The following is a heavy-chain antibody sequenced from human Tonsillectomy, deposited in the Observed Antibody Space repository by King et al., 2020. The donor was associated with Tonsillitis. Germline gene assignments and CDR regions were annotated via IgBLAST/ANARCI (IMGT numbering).Heavy chain of an antibody. CDR3: ARGGGGASKDAFDI. CDR2: ISSISTFI. Sequence: VQLVESGGGLVKPGGSLRLSCAASGLSFSTHSINWVRQAPGKGLEWVSCISSISTFIYYADSVRGRFTISRDNAKKSLYLQMNSLRPEDTAVYYCARGGGGASKDAFDIWGQGTIVTVSS. D-gene: IGHD3-16*01. J-gene: IGHJ3*02. CDR1: GLSFSTHS. V-gene: IGHV3-21*01.